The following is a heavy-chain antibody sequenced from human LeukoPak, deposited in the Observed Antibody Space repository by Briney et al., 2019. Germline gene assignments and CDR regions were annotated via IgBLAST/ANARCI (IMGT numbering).Heavy chain of an antibody. CDR1: GGSISSYY. CDR3: ARDSLLGDILTGYLYYFDY. Sequence: SETLSLTCTVSGGSISSYYWSWIRQPPGKGLEWIGYIYYSGSTNYNPSLKSRVTISVDTSKNQFSLKLSSVTAADTAVYYYARDSLLGDILTGYLYYFDYWGQGTLVTVSS. CDR2: IYYSGST. D-gene: IGHD3-9*01. V-gene: IGHV4-59*12. J-gene: IGHJ4*02.